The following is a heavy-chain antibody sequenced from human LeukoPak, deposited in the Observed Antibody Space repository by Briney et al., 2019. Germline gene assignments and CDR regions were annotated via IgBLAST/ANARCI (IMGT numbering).Heavy chain of an antibody. CDR2: INPNSGGT. Sequence: GASVKVSCKASGYTFTGYYMHWVRQAPGQGLEWMGWINPNSGGTNYAQKFQGRVTMTRDTSISTAYMELSRLRSDETAVYYCAFYCSSTSCYLGNDYWGQGTLVTVSS. CDR1: GYTFTGYY. J-gene: IGHJ4*02. V-gene: IGHV1-2*02. CDR3: AFYCSSTSCYLGNDY. D-gene: IGHD2-2*01.